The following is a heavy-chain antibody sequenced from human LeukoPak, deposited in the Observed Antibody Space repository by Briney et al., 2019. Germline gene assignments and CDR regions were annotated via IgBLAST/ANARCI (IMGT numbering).Heavy chain of an antibody. CDR2: IYYSGST. CDR3: ARASDRLQPPDY. D-gene: IGHD4-11*01. Sequence: SETLSLTCTVSGGSISNYYWTWIRQPPGKGLEWIGYIYYSGSTNYNPSLKSRVTISVDTSRNQSSLKLSSVTAADTAMYYCARASDRLQPPDYWGQGTLVTVSS. J-gene: IGHJ4*02. CDR1: GGSISNYY. V-gene: IGHV4-59*01.